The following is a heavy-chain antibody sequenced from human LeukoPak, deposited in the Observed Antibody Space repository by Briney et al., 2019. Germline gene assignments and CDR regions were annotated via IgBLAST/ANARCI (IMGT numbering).Heavy chain of an antibody. V-gene: IGHV3-7*01. CDR3: AKVRDRRDGYNFYFYYYMDV. Sequence: PGGSLRLTCAASGFTFGDYWMNWVRQAPGKGLEWVANIKQDGSDKAYVDSVRGRFTISRDNAKNSLYLQMNSLGAEDTAVYYCAKVRDRRDGYNFYFYYYMDVWGKGTTVTVSS. CDR1: GFTFGDYW. CDR2: IKQDGSDK. D-gene: IGHD5-24*01. J-gene: IGHJ6*03.